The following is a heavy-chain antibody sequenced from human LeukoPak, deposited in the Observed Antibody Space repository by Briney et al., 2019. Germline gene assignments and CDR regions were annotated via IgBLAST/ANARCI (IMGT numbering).Heavy chain of an antibody. CDR1: GFTFSSYW. J-gene: IGHJ4*02. CDR3: ARDYPYYDSSGYLDY. D-gene: IGHD3-22*01. CDR2: IYTDETTT. Sequence: GGSLRLSCAASGFTFSSYWMHWVRQAPGKGLLGVSRIYTDETTTAYTDSVKGRFTISRDNAKNTLYLQMNSLRAEDTAVYYCARDYPYYDSSGYLDYWGQGPWSPSPQ. V-gene: IGHV3-74*01.